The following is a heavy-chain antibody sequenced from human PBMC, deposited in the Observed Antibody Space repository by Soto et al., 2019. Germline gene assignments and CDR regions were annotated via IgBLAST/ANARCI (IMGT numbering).Heavy chain of an antibody. CDR1: GFTFSIYA. V-gene: IGHV3-23*01. J-gene: IGHJ4*02. CDR3: AKHWSSGPGN. Sequence: WGSLRLSCAASGFTFSIYAMSWVRQAPGKGLEWVSAISGSGGSTYYADSVKGRFTISRDNSKNTLYLQMNRLRAEDTAVDYCAKHWSSGPGNWGQGTLVTVSS. D-gene: IGHD1-26*01. CDR2: ISGSGGST.